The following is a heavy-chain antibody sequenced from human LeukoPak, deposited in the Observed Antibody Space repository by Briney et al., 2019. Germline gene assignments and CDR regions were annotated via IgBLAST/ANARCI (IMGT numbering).Heavy chain of an antibody. J-gene: IGHJ3*02. CDR2: INHSGST. D-gene: IGHD3-22*01. CDR3: ARDYYDSSGPNADDAFDI. V-gene: IGHV4-34*01. Sequence: SETLSLTCAVYGGSFSGYYWSWIRQPPGKGLEWIGEINHSGSTNYNPSLKSRVTISVDTSKNQFSLKLSSVTAADTAVYYCARDYYDSSGPNADDAFDIWGQGTMVIVSS. CDR1: GGSFSGYY.